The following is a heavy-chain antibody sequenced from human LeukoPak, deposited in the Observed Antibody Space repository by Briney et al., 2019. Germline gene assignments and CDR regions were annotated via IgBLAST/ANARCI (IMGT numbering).Heavy chain of an antibody. J-gene: IGHJ4*02. Sequence: PSETLSLTCTVSGGSISSSSYYWGWIRQPPGKGLEWIGSIYYSGSTYYNPSLKSRATIAVDTSKNQFSLNLSSVTAADTAVYYCARTTYQSGGYDVRFDHWGQGILVTVSS. CDR2: IYYSGST. V-gene: IGHV4-39*07. D-gene: IGHD3-22*01. CDR3: ARTTYQSGGYDVRFDH. CDR1: GGSISSSSYY.